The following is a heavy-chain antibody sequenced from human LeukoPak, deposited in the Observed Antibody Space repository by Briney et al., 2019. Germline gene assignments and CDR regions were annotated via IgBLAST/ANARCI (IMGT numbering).Heavy chain of an antibody. CDR1: GGSISSSNW. CDR3: ARAELLRYFDWLPRYYYYGMDV. J-gene: IGHJ6*02. CDR2: IYHSGST. V-gene: IGHV4-4*02. D-gene: IGHD3-9*01. Sequence: SGTLSLTCAVSGGSISSSNWWSWVRQPPGKGLEWIGEIYHSGSTNYNPSLKSRVTIPVDKSKNQFSLKLSSVTAADTAVYYCARAELLRYFDWLPRYYYYGMDVWGQGTTVTVSS.